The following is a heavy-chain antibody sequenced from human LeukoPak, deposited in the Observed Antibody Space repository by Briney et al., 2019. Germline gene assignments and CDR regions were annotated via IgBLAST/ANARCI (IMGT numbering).Heavy chain of an antibody. CDR1: GGTFSSYA. V-gene: IGHV1-69*01. CDR3: ARDQIPYDFSLLDAFDI. D-gene: IGHD3-3*01. J-gene: IGHJ3*02. Sequence: ASVKVSCKASGGTFSSYAINWVRQAPGQGLEWMGGIIPIFGTANYAQKFQGRVTITADESTSTAYMELSSLRSEDTAVYYCARDQIPYDFSLLDAFDIWGQGTMVTVSS. CDR2: IIPIFGTA.